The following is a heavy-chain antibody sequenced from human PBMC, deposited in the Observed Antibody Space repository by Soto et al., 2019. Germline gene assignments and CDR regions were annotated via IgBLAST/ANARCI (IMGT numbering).Heavy chain of an antibody. Sequence: ASVKVSCKASGYTFTSYGISWVRQAPGQGLEWMGWISAYNGNTNYAQKLQGRVTMTTDTSTSTAYMELRSLRSDDTAVYYCARAPSHQYIHSHYGMDVCGQGPTVTVYS. CDR2: ISAYNGNT. V-gene: IGHV1-18*04. CDR1: GYTFTSYG. J-gene: IGHJ6*02. D-gene: IGHD5-18*01. CDR3: ARAPSHQYIHSHYGMDV.